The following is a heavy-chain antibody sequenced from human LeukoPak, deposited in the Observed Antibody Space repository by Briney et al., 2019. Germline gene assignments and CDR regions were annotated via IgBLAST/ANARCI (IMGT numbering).Heavy chain of an antibody. J-gene: IGHJ4*02. CDR3: ARDGRYDFWSGYWDY. CDR1: GFTFSSYW. D-gene: IGHD3-3*01. V-gene: IGHV3-7*03. Sequence: GGSLGLSCAASGFTFSSYWMSWVRQAPGKGLEWVANIKQDGSEKYYVDSVKGRFTISRDNAKTSLYLQMNSLRVEDTALYYCARDGRYDFWSGYWDYWGQGTLVTVSS. CDR2: IKQDGSEK.